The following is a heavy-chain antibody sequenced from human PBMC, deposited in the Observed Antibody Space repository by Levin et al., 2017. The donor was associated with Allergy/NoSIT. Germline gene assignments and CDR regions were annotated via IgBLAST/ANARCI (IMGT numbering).Heavy chain of an antibody. CDR1: GFTFSSYA. CDR3: AKDWYNWNHVAAFDI. Sequence: GESLKISCAASGFTFSSYAMSWVRQAPGKGLEWVSAISGSGGSTYYADSVKGRFTISRDNSKNTLYLQMNSLRAEDTAVYYCAKDWYNWNHVAAFDIWGQGTMVTVSS. V-gene: IGHV3-23*01. J-gene: IGHJ3*02. CDR2: ISGSGGST. D-gene: IGHD1-14*01.